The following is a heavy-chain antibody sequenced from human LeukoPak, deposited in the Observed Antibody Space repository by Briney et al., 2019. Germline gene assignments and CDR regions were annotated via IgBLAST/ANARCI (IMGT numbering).Heavy chain of an antibody. Sequence: SETLSLTCTVSGGSISSSSYYWGWIRQPPGKGLEWIGSIYHSGSTYYNPSLKSRVTISVDTSKNQFSLKLSSVTAADTAVYYCARERVGYCSSTSCRTPDYWGQGTLVTVSS. J-gene: IGHJ4*02. CDR2: IYHSGST. CDR3: ARERVGYCSSTSCRTPDY. D-gene: IGHD2-2*01. V-gene: IGHV4-39*07. CDR1: GGSISSSSYY.